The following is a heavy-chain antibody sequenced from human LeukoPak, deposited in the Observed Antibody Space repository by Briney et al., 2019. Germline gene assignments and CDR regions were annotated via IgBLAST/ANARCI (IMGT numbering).Heavy chain of an antibody. J-gene: IGHJ4*02. V-gene: IGHV3-23*01. CDR3: AKAPILTGYLAYFDY. CDR1: GFTLSSYA. D-gene: IGHD3-9*01. Sequence: GGSLRLSCAASGFTLSSYAMSWVRQAPGKGLEWVSAISGSGGSTYYADSVKGRFTISRDNSKNTLYLQMNSLRAEDTAVYYCAKAPILTGYLAYFDYWGQGTLVTVSS. CDR2: ISGSGGST.